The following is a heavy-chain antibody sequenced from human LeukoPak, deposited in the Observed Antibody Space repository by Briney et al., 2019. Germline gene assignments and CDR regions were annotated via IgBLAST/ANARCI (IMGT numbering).Heavy chain of an antibody. J-gene: IGHJ4*02. CDR1: GGSINSYY. Sequence: PSETLSLTCTVSGGSINSYYWSWLRQPPGKGLEWIGYIYYSGSTNYNPSFKSRVTISVDTSKNQFSLKLSSVTAADTAVYYCARGGYSSGWYPNYFYFDYWGQGTLVTVSS. V-gene: IGHV4-59*01. D-gene: IGHD6-19*01. CDR2: IYYSGST. CDR3: ARGGYSSGWYPNYFYFDY.